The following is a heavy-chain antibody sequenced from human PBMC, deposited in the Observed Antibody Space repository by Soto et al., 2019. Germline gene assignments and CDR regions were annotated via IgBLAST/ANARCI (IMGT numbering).Heavy chain of an antibody. J-gene: IGHJ6*02. CDR2: INHSGST. Sequence: SETLCLTCAVNVGSCGGYDGSWIRQPPGKGLEWIGEINHSGSTNYNPSLKRRLTISVDTSKNQFSLKLSSVTAADTAVYYCARRPYYYYGMDVWGQGTTVTVS. CDR1: VGSCGGYD. V-gene: IGHV4-34*01. CDR3: ARRPYYYYGMDV.